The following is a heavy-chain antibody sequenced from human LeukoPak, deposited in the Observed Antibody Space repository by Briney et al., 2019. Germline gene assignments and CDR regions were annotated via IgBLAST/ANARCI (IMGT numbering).Heavy chain of an antibody. CDR2: ISGSGGST. V-gene: IGHV3-23*01. D-gene: IGHD6-6*01. J-gene: IGHJ4*02. Sequence: PGGSLRLPCAASGFTFSSYAMSWVRQAPGKGLEWVSAISGSGGSTYYADSVKGRFTISRDNSKNTLYLQMNSLRAEDTAVYYCAKDREDSSSPYYFDYWGQGTLVTVSS. CDR3: AKDREDSSSPYYFDY. CDR1: GFTFSSYA.